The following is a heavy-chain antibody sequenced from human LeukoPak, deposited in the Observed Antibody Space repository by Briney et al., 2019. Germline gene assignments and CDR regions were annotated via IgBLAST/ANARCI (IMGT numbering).Heavy chain of an antibody. CDR2: ISYDGSNK. J-gene: IGHJ4*02. V-gene: IGHV3-30*18. D-gene: IGHD3-22*01. CDR1: GFTFSSYG. CDR3: AKGTLIYYDSSGDYFDY. Sequence: PGRPLRLSCAASGFTFSSYGMHWVRQAPGKGLEWVAVISYDGSNKYYADSVKGRFTISRDNSKNTLYLQMNSLRAEDTAVYYCAKGTLIYYDSSGDYFDYWGQGTLVTVSS.